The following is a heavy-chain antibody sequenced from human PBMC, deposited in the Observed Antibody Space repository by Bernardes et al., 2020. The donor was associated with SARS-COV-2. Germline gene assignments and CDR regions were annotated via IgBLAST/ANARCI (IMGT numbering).Heavy chain of an antibody. CDR1: GGSFNNYY. V-gene: IGHV4-34*01. J-gene: IGHJ4*02. D-gene: IGHD6-13*01. Sequence: SETLSLTCAFYGGSFNNYYWSWIRQPPGKGLEWIGEISHSGTTKYNPSLKSRVAISVDTSKNQASLMLMSVTAADSAVYYCARGSDPIPAAGYDHWGRGTLVTVSS. CDR3: ARGSDPIPAAGYDH. CDR2: ISHSGTT.